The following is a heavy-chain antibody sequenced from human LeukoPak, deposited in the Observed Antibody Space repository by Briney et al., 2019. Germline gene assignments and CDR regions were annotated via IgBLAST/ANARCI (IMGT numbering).Heavy chain of an antibody. V-gene: IGHV3-13*01. Sequence: PGGSLRLSCAASGFTFSSYDMHWVCQATGKGLEWVSAIGTAGDTYYPGSVKGRFTISRENAKNSLYLQMNSLRAGDTAVYYCAREHTEGAFDIWGQGTMVTVSS. CDR1: GFTFSSYD. J-gene: IGHJ3*02. CDR2: IGTAGDT. CDR3: AREHTEGAFDI.